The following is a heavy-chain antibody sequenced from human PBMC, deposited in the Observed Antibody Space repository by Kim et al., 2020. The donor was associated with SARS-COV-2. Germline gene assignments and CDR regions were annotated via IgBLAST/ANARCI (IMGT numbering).Heavy chain of an antibody. CDR3: AKDLGQGVVVIAPTKFGYYYYGMDV. V-gene: IGHV3-9*01. CDR2: ISWNSGSI. J-gene: IGHJ6*02. CDR1: GFTFGDYA. D-gene: IGHD2-15*01. Sequence: GGSLRLSCAASGFTFGDYAMHWVRQAPGKGLEWVSTISWNSGSIGYADSVKGRFTISRDNAKNSLYLQMNSLRAEDTALYYCAKDLGQGVVVIAPTKFGYYYYGMDVWGQGTTVTVSS.